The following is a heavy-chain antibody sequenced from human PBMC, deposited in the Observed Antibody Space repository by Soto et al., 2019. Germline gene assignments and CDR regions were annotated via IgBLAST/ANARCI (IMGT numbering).Heavy chain of an antibody. CDR2: ISYDGSNK. J-gene: IGHJ4*02. V-gene: IGHV3-30*18. CDR3: AKDSEYSGSRYYFDY. D-gene: IGHD1-26*01. CDR1: GFTFSSYG. Sequence: GGSLRLSCAASGFTFSSYGMHWVHQAPGKGLEWVAVISYDGSNKYYADSVKGRFTISRDNSKNTLYLQMNSLRAEDTAVYYCAKDSEYSGSRYYFDYWGQGTMVTVYS.